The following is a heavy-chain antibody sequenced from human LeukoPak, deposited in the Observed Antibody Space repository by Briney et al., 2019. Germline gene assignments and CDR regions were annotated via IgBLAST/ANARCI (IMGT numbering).Heavy chain of an antibody. D-gene: IGHD1-1*01. J-gene: IGHJ4*02. Sequence: SETLSLTCTVSGYSISSSYYWGWIRQPPGKGLEWIGSIYYSGSTYYNPSLKSRVTISVDTSKNQFSLKLSSVTAADTAVYYCARGNWNPFDYWGQGTLVTVSS. CDR1: GYSISSSYY. CDR3: ARGNWNPFDY. V-gene: IGHV4-38-2*02. CDR2: IYYSGST.